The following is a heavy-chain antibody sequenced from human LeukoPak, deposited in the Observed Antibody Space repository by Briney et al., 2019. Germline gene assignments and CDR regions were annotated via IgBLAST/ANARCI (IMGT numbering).Heavy chain of an antibody. D-gene: IGHD5-18*01. Sequence: SETLSLTCAVYGASFSGYYWSWIRQPPGKGLEWIGEINNSGSTNYNPSLKSRVTISVDTPKNQFFLKLSSVTAADTAVYYCRLWNSYGPLDYWGQGTLVTVSS. CDR2: INNSGST. V-gene: IGHV4-34*01. CDR3: RLWNSYGPLDY. J-gene: IGHJ4*02. CDR1: GASFSGYY.